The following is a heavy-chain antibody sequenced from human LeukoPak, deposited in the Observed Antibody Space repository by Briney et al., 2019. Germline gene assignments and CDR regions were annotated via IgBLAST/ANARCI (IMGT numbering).Heavy chain of an antibody. V-gene: IGHV3-48*02. CDR1: GFTFISYA. CDR3: ARVWKDYSGVDD. Sequence: GGSLRLSCAASGFTFISYAMSWVRQAPRKGLEWISYISTTGTTIHYADYVTGRFAISRDNAKSSLYLQLNSLRDEDTAVYYGARVWKDYSGVDDWGQGTLVTVPS. D-gene: IGHD1-1*01. J-gene: IGHJ4*02. CDR2: ISTTGTTI.